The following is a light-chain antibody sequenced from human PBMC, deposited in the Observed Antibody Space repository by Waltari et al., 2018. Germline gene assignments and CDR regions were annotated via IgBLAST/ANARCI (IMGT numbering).Light chain of an antibody. V-gene: IGKV4-1*01. CDR3: HQYYLLPLT. CDR2: WAS. Sequence: SVFASTPTKNHLALYPQIPGQPPKVLISWASTRESVFPDRFSGSGSGTDCTLIISSLQAEDVAVYYCHQYYLLPLTFCGGTKVELK. CDR1: SVFASTPTKNH. J-gene: IGKJ4*01.